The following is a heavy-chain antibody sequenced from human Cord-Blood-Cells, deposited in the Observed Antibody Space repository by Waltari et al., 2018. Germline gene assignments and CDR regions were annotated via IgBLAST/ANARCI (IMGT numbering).Heavy chain of an antibody. CDR3: ALVNDFWSGYVFDY. CDR1: GYTFTDYY. J-gene: IGHJ4*02. CDR2: VDPEDGET. Sequence: EVQLLQSGAEVKKPGATVKSSCKVSGYTFTDYYRHLVKQAPGKGLEWMGLVDPEDGETIYAEKFQGRVTITADTSTDTAYMELSSLRSEDTAVYYCALVNDFWSGYVFDYWGQGTLVTVSS. D-gene: IGHD3-3*01. V-gene: IGHV1-69-2*01.